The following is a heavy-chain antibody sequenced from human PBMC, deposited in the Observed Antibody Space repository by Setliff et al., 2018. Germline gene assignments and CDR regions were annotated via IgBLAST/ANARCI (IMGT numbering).Heavy chain of an antibody. J-gene: IGHJ4*02. V-gene: IGHV3-23*01. CDR1: GFTFTSYA. D-gene: IGHD3-3*01. Sequence: GESLKISCAASGFTFTSYAMSWVRQAPGKGLEWVSTVSGSGDNAYYTDSVKGRFTTSRDNSKNTLSLQMSSLRAEDTAIYFCAGQGPIFGTGLIPGFDQWGQGTMVTVSS. CDR3: AGQGPIFGTGLIPGFDQ. CDR2: VSGSGDNA.